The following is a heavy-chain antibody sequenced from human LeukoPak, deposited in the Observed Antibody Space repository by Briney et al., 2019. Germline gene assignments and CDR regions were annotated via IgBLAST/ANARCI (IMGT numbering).Heavy chain of an antibody. D-gene: IGHD5-18*01. Sequence: ASVKVSCKASGYTFTSYYMHWVRQASGQGLEWMGIINPSGGSTSYAQKFQGRVTMTRDTSTSTVYMELSSLRSEDTAVYYCARDDVDTTFDYWGQGTLVTVSS. V-gene: IGHV1-46*01. CDR3: ARDDVDTTFDY. CDR1: GYTFTSYY. CDR2: INPSGGST. J-gene: IGHJ4*02.